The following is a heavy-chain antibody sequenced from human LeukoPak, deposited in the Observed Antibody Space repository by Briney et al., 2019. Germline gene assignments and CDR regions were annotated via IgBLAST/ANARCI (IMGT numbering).Heavy chain of an antibody. CDR1: GFTFSSYS. V-gene: IGHV3-21*01. D-gene: IGHD6-13*01. CDR3: ARGLRYSSSAGIFDY. CDR2: ISSSSSYI. J-gene: IGHJ4*02. Sequence: GGSLRLSCAASGFTFSSYSMNWVRQAPGKGLEWVSSISSSSSYIYYADSVKGRFTISRDNAKNSLYLQMNSLRAEDTAVYYCARGLRYSSSAGIFDYWGQGTPVTVSS.